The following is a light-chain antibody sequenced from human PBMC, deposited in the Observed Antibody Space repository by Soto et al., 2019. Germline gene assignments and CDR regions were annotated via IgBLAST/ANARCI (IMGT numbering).Light chain of an antibody. V-gene: IGLV1-40*01. Sequence: QSVLTQPPSVSGAPGQRVTISCTGSSSNIGAGYDVHWYQQLPGTAPKLLIYGNSNRPSGVPDRFSGSKSGTSASLAITGLQAEDEADYYCQSYDSSLSGLNYVFGTVTKLTVL. CDR3: QSYDSSLSGLNYV. CDR1: SSNIGAGYD. CDR2: GNS. J-gene: IGLJ1*01.